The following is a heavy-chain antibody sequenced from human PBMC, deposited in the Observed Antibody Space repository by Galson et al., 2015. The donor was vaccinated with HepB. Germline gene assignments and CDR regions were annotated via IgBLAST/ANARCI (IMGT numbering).Heavy chain of an antibody. CDR2: IKSKTDGGTT. Sequence: SLRLSCAASGFTFSNAWMSWVRQAPGKGLEWVGRIKSKTDGGTTDYAAPVKGRFTISRDDSKNTLYLQMNSLKTEDTAVYYCTTDEAVAGNYYYYGMDVWGQGTTVTVSS. V-gene: IGHV3-15*01. CDR3: TTDEAVAGNYYYYGMDV. D-gene: IGHD6-19*01. CDR1: GFTFSNAW. J-gene: IGHJ6*02.